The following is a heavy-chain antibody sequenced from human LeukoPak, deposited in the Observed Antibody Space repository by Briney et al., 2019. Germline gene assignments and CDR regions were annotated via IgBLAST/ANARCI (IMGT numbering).Heavy chain of an antibody. J-gene: IGHJ6*03. CDR3: AKGSKLVVITRDHYMAV. D-gene: IGHD3-22*01. Sequence: PGGSLRLSCAASGFTFSSYNMNWVRQAPGKGLEWVSSISSSSDYIYYADSVKGRFTISRDNSKNTLYLQMNSLRAGDTAVYYCAKGSKLVVITRDHYMAVWGKGTTVTISS. V-gene: IGHV3-21*01. CDR2: ISSSSDYI. CDR1: GFTFSSYN.